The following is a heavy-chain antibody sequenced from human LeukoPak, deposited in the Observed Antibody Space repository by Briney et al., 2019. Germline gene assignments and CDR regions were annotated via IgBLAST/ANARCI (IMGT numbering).Heavy chain of an antibody. V-gene: IGHV3-21*01. D-gene: IGHD3-22*01. CDR2: ISSSSSYI. CDR3: ASGRNGYYPGY. J-gene: IGHJ4*02. CDR1: GFTFSSYS. Sequence: PGGSLRLSCAASGFTFSSYSMNWVRQAPGKWLEWVSSISSSSSYIYYADSVKGRFTISRDNAQNSLYLQMNSLRAEDTAVYYCASGRNGYYPGYWGQGTLVTVSS.